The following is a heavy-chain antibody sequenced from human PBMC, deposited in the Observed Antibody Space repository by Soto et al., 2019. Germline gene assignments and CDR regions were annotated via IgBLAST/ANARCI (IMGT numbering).Heavy chain of an antibody. J-gene: IGHJ4*02. Sequence: GGSLRLSCAASGFTVSSIYINWVRQAPGKGLEWVSVIYSGGSTYYADSVKGRFTISRDNSKNMVYPQMNSLRAEDTAVYYCAKLGCPYRFCSGVDYWGQGTLVTVSS. V-gene: IGHV3-53*01. D-gene: IGHD2-15*01. CDR3: AKLGCPYRFCSGVDY. CDR2: IYSGGST. CDR1: GFTVSSIY.